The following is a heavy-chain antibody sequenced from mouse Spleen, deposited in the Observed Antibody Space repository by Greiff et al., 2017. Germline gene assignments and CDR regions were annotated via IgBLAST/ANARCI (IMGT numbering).Heavy chain of an antibody. Sequence: EVQRVESGGGLVKPGGSLKLSCAASGFTFSSYTMSWVRQTPAKRLEWVATISSGGGNTYYPDSVKGRFTISRDNARNTLYLQMSSLRSEDTAMYYCASPYGDYEGFAYWGQGTLVTVSA. CDR3: ASPYGDYEGFAY. CDR1: GFTFSSYT. J-gene: IGHJ3*01. CDR2: ISSGGGNT. V-gene: IGHV5-9*04. D-gene: IGHD2-13*01.